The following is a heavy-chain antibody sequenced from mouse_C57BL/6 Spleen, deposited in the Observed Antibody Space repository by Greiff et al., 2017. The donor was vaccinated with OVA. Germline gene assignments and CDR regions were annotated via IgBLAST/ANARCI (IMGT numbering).Heavy chain of an antibody. D-gene: IGHD2-4*01. Sequence: EVQLQQSGPELVKPGASVKIPCKASGYTFTDYNIDWVKQSHGKSLEWIGDINPNNGGTIYNQKFKGKATLTVDKSSSTAYMELRSLTSEDTAVYYCARSDYGPFAYWGQGTLVTVSA. CDR1: GYTFTDYN. CDR3: ARSDYGPFAY. CDR2: INPNNGGT. V-gene: IGHV1-18*01. J-gene: IGHJ3*01.